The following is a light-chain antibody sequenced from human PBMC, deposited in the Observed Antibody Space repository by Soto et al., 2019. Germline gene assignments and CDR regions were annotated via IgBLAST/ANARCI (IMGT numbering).Light chain of an antibody. CDR3: SSYTSSSTLVV. CDR1: SSDVGGYNY. J-gene: IGLJ2*01. V-gene: IGLV2-14*01. CDR2: DVS. Sequence: QSALTQPASVSGSPGQSITISCTGTSSDVGGYNYVSWYQRHPGKAPKLMIYDVSNRPSGVSNRFSGSKSGNTASLTISGLQAEDEADYYCSSYTSSSTLVVLGGGTKRTVL.